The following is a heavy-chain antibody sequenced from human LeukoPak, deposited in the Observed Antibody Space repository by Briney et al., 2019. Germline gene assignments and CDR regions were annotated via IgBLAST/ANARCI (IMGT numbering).Heavy chain of an antibody. D-gene: IGHD2-21*02. CDR2: IKQDGSEK. CDR1: GFTFSNYW. Sequence: GGSLRLSCVASGFTFSNYWMSWVRQAPGKGLEWVANIKQDGSEKYYVDSVKGRFTISRGNAKNSLYLQMNSLRAEDTAVYYCARAKTAGVVTADYYFDYWGQGTLVTVSS. CDR3: ARAKTAGVVTADYYFDY. J-gene: IGHJ4*02. V-gene: IGHV3-7*01.